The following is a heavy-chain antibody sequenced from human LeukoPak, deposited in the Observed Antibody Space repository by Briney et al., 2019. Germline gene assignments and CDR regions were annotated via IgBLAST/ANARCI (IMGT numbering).Heavy chain of an antibody. D-gene: IGHD6-13*01. CDR2: ISSSGSTI. V-gene: IGHV3-11*04. CDR1: GFTFSDYY. Sequence: GGSLRLSCAASGFTFSDYYMSWIRQAPGKGLEWVSYISSSGSTIYYADSVKGRFTISRDNAKNSLYLQMDSLRAEDTAVYYCARGRLAGYSSSSDFDYWGQGTLVTVSS. J-gene: IGHJ4*02. CDR3: ARGRLAGYSSSSDFDY.